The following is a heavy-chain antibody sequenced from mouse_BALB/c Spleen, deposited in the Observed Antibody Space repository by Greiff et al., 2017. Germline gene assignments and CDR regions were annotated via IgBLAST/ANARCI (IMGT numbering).Heavy chain of an antibody. CDR3: AKKGDRYDGLDAMDY. D-gene: IGHD2-14*01. Sequence: QVQLQQSGPSLVQPSQSLSITCTVSGFSLTSYGVHWVRQSPGKGLEWLGVIWRGGSTDYNAAFMSRLSITKDNSKSQVFFKMNSLQADDTAIYYCAKKGDRYDGLDAMDYWGQGTSVTVSS. CDR2: IWRGGST. J-gene: IGHJ4*01. V-gene: IGHV2-5-1*01. CDR1: GFSLTSYG.